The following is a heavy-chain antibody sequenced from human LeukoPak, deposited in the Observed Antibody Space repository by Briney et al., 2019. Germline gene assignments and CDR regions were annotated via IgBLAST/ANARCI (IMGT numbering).Heavy chain of an antibody. Sequence: PGGSLRLSCAASGFIVSSNYMSWVRQAPGKGLEWVSVIYSGGSTYYADSVKGRFTISRDNSKNTLYLQMNSLRAEDTAVYYCASQDYYDSSGFDYWGQGTLVTVSS. J-gene: IGHJ4*02. CDR3: ASQDYYDSSGFDY. V-gene: IGHV3-53*01. CDR1: GFIVSSNY. D-gene: IGHD3-22*01. CDR2: IYSGGST.